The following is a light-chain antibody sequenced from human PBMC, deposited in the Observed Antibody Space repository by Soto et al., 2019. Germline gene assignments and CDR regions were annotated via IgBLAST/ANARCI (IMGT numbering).Light chain of an antibody. CDR3: HHYFSPPYT. CDR1: QSVLYSSNNKNY. CDR2: WAS. V-gene: IGKV4-1*01. J-gene: IGKJ2*01. Sequence: DIVMTQSPDSLAVSLGERATINCKSSQSVLYSSNNKNYLAWYQQKPGQPPKLLIYWASTRDSGVPDRFSGSGSGTDFSLTISSLQAEDVAVYYCHHYFSPPYTFGQGTKLEIK.